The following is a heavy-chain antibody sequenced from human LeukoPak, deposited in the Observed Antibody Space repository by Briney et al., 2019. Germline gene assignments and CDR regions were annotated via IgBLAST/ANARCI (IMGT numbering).Heavy chain of an antibody. CDR3: VKAQLQGAFDI. J-gene: IGHJ3*02. V-gene: IGHV3-23*01. CDR2: ISGSGVST. Sequence: GGSLRLSCAASGFTFSTYAMSWVRQAPGKGLEWVSAISGSGVSTYYADSVKGRFTISRDNSKNTLYLQMNSLRVEDTAVYYCVKAQLQGAFDIWGQGTMVTVSS. D-gene: IGHD5-24*01. CDR1: GFTFSTYA.